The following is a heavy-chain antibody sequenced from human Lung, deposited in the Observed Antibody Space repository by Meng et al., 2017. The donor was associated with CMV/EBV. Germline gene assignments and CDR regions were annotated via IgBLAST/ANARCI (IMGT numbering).Heavy chain of an antibody. D-gene: IGHD3-3*01. CDR2: ISGSGDTT. J-gene: IGHJ6*02. V-gene: IGHV3-48*03. Sequence: SCAASGFRFSSYEINWVRQTPGKGLEWVSYISGSGDTTNYADSVKGRFTISRDNAKNSLYLQMNSLRTEDTAVYYCARESGPMGGNYHYGLDVWGQGXTVTVSS. CDR1: GFRFSSYE. CDR3: ARESGPMGGNYHYGLDV.